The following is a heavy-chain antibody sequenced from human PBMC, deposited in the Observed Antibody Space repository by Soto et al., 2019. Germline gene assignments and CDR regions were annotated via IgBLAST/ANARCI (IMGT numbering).Heavy chain of an antibody. Sequence: GGSLRLSCAASGFTFSSYWMYWVRQAPGKGLVWVSRIKTDGSTTSYVDSVKGRFTVSRDNARDMLYLQMNSLRAEDTAVYYCAKDMSSVPEYWGQGTLVTVSS. J-gene: IGHJ4*02. D-gene: IGHD1-26*01. CDR2: IKTDGSTT. V-gene: IGHV3-74*01. CDR3: AKDMSSVPEY. CDR1: GFTFSSYW.